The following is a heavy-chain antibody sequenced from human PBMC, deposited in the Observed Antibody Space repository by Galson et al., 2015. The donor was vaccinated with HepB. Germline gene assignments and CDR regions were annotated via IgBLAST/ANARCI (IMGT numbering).Heavy chain of an antibody. CDR3: AKDWYYYGSGSYYPFDY. CDR1: GFTFSNYA. Sequence: LRLSCAASGFTFSNYAMSWVRQAPGKGLDWVSGISDGGTNTYYAGSVKGRFTISRDNSKNTLYLQMNSLRAEDTAVYYCAKDWYYYGSGSYYPFDYWGQGTLVTVSS. D-gene: IGHD3-10*01. CDR2: ISDGGTNT. J-gene: IGHJ4*02. V-gene: IGHV3-23*01.